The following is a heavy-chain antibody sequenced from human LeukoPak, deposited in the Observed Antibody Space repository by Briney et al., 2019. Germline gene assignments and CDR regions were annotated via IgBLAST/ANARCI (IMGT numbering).Heavy chain of an antibody. D-gene: IGHD6-13*01. CDR3: ARPIVAAGSNWFDP. CDR1: GYTFTSYG. J-gene: IGHJ5*02. V-gene: IGHV1-18*01. CDR2: ISAYNGNT. Sequence: ASVKVSCKASGYTFTSYGISWVRQAPGQGLEWMGWISAYNGNTNYAQKLQGRVTMTADTSMSTAYMELRSLRSDDTAVYYCARPIVAAGSNWFDPWGQGTLVTVSS.